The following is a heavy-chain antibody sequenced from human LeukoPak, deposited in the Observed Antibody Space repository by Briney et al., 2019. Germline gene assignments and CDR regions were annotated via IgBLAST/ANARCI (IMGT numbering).Heavy chain of an antibody. CDR1: GFTFSSYG. D-gene: IGHD6-19*01. CDR2: ISYDGSNK. CDR3: AKGPSIAVDAFDI. Sequence: PGGSLRLSCAASGFTFSSYGIHWVRQAPGKGLEWVAVISYDGSNKYYADSVKGRFTISRDNSKNTLYLQMNSLRAEDTAVYYCAKGPSIAVDAFDIWGQGTMVTVSS. V-gene: IGHV3-30*18. J-gene: IGHJ3*02.